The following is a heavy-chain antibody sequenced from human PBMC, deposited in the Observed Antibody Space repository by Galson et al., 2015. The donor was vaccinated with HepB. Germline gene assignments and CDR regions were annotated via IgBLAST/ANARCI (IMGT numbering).Heavy chain of an antibody. CDR2: ISAYNGNT. CDR3: ARWQLATYYYYGMDV. V-gene: IGHV1-18*01. J-gene: IGHJ6*02. CDR1: GYTFTSYG. D-gene: IGHD6-13*01. Sequence: SVKVSCKASGYTFTSYGISWVRQAPGQGLEWMGWISAYNGNTNYAQKLQGRVTMTTDTSTSTAYMELRSLRSDDTAVYYCARWQLATYYYYGMDVWGQGTTVTVSS.